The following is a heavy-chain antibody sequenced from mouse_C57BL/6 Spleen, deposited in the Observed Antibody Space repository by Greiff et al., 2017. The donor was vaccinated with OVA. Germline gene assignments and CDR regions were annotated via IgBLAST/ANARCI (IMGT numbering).Heavy chain of an antibody. CDR1: GYTFTDYY. D-gene: IGHD2-3*01. CDR2: INPNNGGT. V-gene: IGHV1-26*01. Sequence: VQLQQSGPELVKPGASVKISCKASGYTFTDYYMNWVKQSHGKSLEWIGDINPNNGGTSYNQKFKGKATLTVDKSSSTAYMELRSLTSEDSAVYYCARILYEGCAYWGQGTLVTVSA. J-gene: IGHJ3*01. CDR3: ARILYEGCAY.